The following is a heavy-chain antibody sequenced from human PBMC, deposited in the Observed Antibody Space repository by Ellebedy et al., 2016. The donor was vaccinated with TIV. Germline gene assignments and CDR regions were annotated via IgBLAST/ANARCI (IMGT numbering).Heavy chain of an antibody. CDR2: ISSNSRVI. V-gene: IGHV3-48*01. CDR3: VRLSGIYTSDDPFDI. J-gene: IGHJ3*02. Sequence: PGGSLRLSCAASGFTLNSHSMNWVRQAPGKGLEWVSYISSNSRVIYYADSVKGRFTISRDNAKNSLYLQMNALRAEDTALYYCVRLSGIYTSDDPFDIWGRGTMVTVSS. CDR1: GFTLNSHS. D-gene: IGHD1-26*01.